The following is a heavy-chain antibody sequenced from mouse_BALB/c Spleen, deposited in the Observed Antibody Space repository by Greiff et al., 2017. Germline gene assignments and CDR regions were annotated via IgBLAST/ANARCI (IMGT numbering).Heavy chain of an antibody. D-gene: IGHD2-1*01. CDR3: ARGGNYFAY. CDR2: ISSGGGST. Sequence: EVKVVESGGGLVKPGGSLKLSCAASGFAFSSYDMSWVRQTPEKRLEWVAYISSGGGSTYYPDTVKGRFTISRDNAKNTLYLQMSSLKSEDTAMYYCARGGNYFAYWGQGTLVTVSA. J-gene: IGHJ3*01. V-gene: IGHV5-12-1*01. CDR1: GFAFSSYD.